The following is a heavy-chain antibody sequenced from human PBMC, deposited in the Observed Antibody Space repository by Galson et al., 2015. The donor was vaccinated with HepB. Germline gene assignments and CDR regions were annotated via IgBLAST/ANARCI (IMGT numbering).Heavy chain of an antibody. Sequence: QSGAEVKKPGASVKVSCKASGYTFINYGISWVRQAPGQGPEWMGWISGTNGNTNYAQKLQGRVTMTTDTSTTTAYMELRSLRFDDTAVYYCARAKRGYSYGYLDYWGQGTLVTVSS. J-gene: IGHJ4*02. CDR1: GYTFINYG. CDR2: ISGTNGNT. V-gene: IGHV1-18*04. CDR3: ARAKRGYSYGYLDY. D-gene: IGHD5-18*01.